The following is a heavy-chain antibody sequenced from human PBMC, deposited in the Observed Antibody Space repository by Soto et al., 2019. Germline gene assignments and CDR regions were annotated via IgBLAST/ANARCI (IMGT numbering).Heavy chain of an antibody. J-gene: IGHJ5*02. Sequence: ASVKVSCKASGGTFSSYTISWVRQAPGQGLEWMGWISAYNGNTNYAQKLQGRVTMITDTSTSTAYMELSSLRSEDTAVYYCARGVAGPLHWFDPWGQGTLVTVSS. CDR3: ARGVAGPLHWFDP. CDR1: GGTFSSYT. CDR2: ISAYNGNT. D-gene: IGHD6-19*01. V-gene: IGHV1-18*01.